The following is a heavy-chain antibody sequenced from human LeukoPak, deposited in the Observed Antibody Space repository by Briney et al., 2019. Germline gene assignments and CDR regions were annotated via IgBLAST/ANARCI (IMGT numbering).Heavy chain of an antibody. CDR1: GFTFNDYY. CDR3: ATDGAGFDT. Sequence: GGSLRHSCAASGFTFNDYYMRWIRQAPGKGLEWLSYINIGGTNTHYADSVKGRFTISRDNAKKSLYLEMNNLRAEDTAVYYCATDGAGFDTWGQGVLVTVSS. J-gene: IGHJ5*02. V-gene: IGHV3-11*01. CDR2: INIGGTNT.